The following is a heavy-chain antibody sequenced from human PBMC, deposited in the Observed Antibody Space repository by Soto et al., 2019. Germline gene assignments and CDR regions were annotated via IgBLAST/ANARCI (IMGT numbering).Heavy chain of an antibody. Sequence: GGSLRLSWAASGFTFTNYEMNWVRQAPGKGLEWISYISSSGKTISYADSVKGRFTISRDNAKNSLYLQMNSLRAEDTAVYYCARDPEKYSGSDLGIDYWGQGTLVTVSS. CDR1: GFTFTNYE. V-gene: IGHV3-48*03. J-gene: IGHJ4*02. D-gene: IGHD5-12*01. CDR2: ISSSGKTI. CDR3: ARDPEKYSGSDLGIDY.